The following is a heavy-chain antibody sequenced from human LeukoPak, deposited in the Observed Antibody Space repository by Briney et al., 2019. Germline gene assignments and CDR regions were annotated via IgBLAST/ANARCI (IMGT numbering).Heavy chain of an antibody. J-gene: IGHJ4*02. CDR3: ARGNYDFWSGYPTSTHYFDC. CDR1: GYTFTSYG. D-gene: IGHD3-3*01. V-gene: IGHV1-18*04. Sequence: ASVKVSCKASGYTFTSYGISWVRQAPGQGLGWMGWISTYNGNTNYAQKLQGRVTMTTDTSTSTAYIELRSLRSDDTAVYYCARGNYDFWSGYPTSTHYFDCWGQGTLVTVSS. CDR2: ISTYNGNT.